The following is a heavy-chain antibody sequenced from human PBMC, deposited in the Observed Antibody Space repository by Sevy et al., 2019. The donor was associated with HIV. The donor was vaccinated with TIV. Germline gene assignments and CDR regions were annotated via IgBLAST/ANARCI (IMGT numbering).Heavy chain of an antibody. J-gene: IGHJ6*02. CDR3: AKAPTWTTTRPYYYGMDV. CDR1: GFTFSSYG. Sequence: GGSLRLSCAASGFTFSSYGMHWVRQAPGKGLEWVAVISYDGSNKYYADSVKGRFTISRDNSKNTLYLQMNSLRAEDTAVYYCAKAPTWTTTRPYYYGMDVWGQGTTVTVSS. V-gene: IGHV3-30*18. CDR2: ISYDGSNK. D-gene: IGHD1-1*01.